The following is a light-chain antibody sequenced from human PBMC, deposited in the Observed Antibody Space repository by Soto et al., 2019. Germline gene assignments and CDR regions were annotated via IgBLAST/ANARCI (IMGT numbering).Light chain of an antibody. CDR1: QSINGW. V-gene: IGKV1-5*03. CDR2: KAS. J-gene: IGKJ1*01. Sequence: DIQMTQSPSTLSASVGDRVTITCRASQSINGWLAWYQQKPGKAPKLLIHKASSLESGVPSRFSGYESGTEFSLTITSLQPDDFAIYYCQQYDTYPWTFGEGTKVEI. CDR3: QQYDTYPWT.